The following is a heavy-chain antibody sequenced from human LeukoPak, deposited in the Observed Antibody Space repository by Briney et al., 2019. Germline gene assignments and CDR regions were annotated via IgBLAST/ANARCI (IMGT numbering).Heavy chain of an antibody. Sequence: GASVKVSCKASGGTFSSYAISWVRQAPGQGLEWMGRIIPILGIANYAQKFQGRVTITADKSTSTAYMELSSLRAEDTAVYYCAKLVSIVGAMDYWGQGTLVTVSS. D-gene: IGHD1-26*01. V-gene: IGHV1-69*04. CDR3: AKLVSIVGAMDY. CDR2: IIPILGIA. J-gene: IGHJ4*02. CDR1: GGTFSSYA.